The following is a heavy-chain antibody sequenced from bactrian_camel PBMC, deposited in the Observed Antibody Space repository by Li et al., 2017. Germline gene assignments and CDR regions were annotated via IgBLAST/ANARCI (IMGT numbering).Heavy chain of an antibody. CDR3: AASLPPPQRSDYDAERSDFGL. Sequence: HVQLVESGGGSVQTGGSLRLSCTASGLPATTHCVAWFRQAPGKGLEWVSAINSGGSSTYYADSVKGRFTISQDNAKYSVYLQMNNLKPEDTATYACAASLPPPQRSDYDAERSDFGLWGQGTQVTVS. CDR2: INSGGSST. D-gene: IGHD4*01. CDR1: GLPATTHC. J-gene: IGHJ4*01. V-gene: IGHV3S1*01.